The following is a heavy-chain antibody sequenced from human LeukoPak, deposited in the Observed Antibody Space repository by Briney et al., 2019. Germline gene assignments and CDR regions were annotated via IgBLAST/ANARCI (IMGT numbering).Heavy chain of an antibody. CDR3: AARRGANDY. V-gene: IGHV4-30-2*01. D-gene: IGHD1-26*01. CDR2: IYHSGST. Sequence: SETLSLTCAVSGCPISSGGYSWSWIRQPPGKGLEWIGYIYHSGSTYYNPSLKSRVTISVDRSKNQFSLKLSSVTAADTAVYYCAARRGANDYWGQGTLVTVSS. CDR1: GCPISSGGYS. J-gene: IGHJ4*02.